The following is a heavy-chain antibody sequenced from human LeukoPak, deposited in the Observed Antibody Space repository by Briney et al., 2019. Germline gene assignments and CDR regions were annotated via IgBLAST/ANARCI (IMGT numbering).Heavy chain of an antibody. Sequence: ASVKVSCKASGYTFTGYYMHWVRQAPGQGLEWMGWINPNSGGTNYAQKFQGRVTMTRDTSISTAHMELSRLRSDDTAVYYCASQKGIAAAGDFDYWGQGTLVTVSS. V-gene: IGHV1-2*02. J-gene: IGHJ4*02. D-gene: IGHD6-13*01. CDR3: ASQKGIAAAGDFDY. CDR2: INPNSGGT. CDR1: GYTFTGYY.